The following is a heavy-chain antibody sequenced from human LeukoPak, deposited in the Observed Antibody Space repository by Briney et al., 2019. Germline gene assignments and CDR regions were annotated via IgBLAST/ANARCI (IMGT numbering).Heavy chain of an antibody. CDR1: GFTFSSYA. D-gene: IGHD2-2*01. CDR2: ISGSGGST. J-gene: IGHJ4*02. V-gene: IGHV3-23*01. CDR3: AKDSVPVRYCSSTSCYFYFDY. Sequence: GGSLRLSCAASGFTFSSYAMSWVRQAPGKGLEWVSAISGSGGSTYYADSVKGRFTISRDNSKNTLYLQTNSLRAEDTAVYYCAKDSVPVRYCSSTSCYFYFDYWGQGTLVTVSS.